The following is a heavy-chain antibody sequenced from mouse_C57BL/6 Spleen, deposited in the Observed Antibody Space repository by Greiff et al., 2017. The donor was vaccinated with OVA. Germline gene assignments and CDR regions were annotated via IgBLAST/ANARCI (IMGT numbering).Heavy chain of an antibody. D-gene: IGHD2-5*01. J-gene: IGHJ1*03. V-gene: IGHV1-74*01. Sequence: QVQLKQPGAELVKPGASVKVSCKASGYTFTSYWMHWVKQRPGQGLEWIGRIHPSDSDTNYNQKFKGKATLTVDKSSSTAYMQLSSLTSEDSAVYYCAQIEGTYYSSVDVWGTGTTVTVSS. CDR2: IHPSDSDT. CDR3: AQIEGTYYSSVDV. CDR1: GYTFTSYW.